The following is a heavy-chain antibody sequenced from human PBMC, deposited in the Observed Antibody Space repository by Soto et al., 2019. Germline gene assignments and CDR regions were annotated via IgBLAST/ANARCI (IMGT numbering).Heavy chain of an antibody. J-gene: IGHJ5*02. Sequence: PSETLSLTCAVSGGSISSSNWWSWVRQPPGKGLEWIGYIYYTGNTIYNPSLNSRVTMSVDTSKNQFSLHLNYVTAADTAVYYWARGGASSKWLDPWGQGTLVTVSS. V-gene: IGHV4-4*02. D-gene: IGHD3-10*01. CDR3: ARGGASSKWLDP. CDR1: GGSISSSNW. CDR2: IYYTGNT.